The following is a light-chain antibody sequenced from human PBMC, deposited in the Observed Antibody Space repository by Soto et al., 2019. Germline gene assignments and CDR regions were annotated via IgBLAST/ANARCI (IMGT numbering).Light chain of an antibody. CDR3: QQYGSLPYT. CDR2: GTF. J-gene: IGKJ5*01. CDR1: QSLSTTD. V-gene: IGKV3-20*01. Sequence: EIVLTQSPGTLSLSPGKRATLSCRASQSLSTTDLVWYQHKSGQPPRLDIHGTFSTASGIPARFSGSGSGTDFTLTISRLEPEDSAVYYCQQYGSLPYTFGRGTRLEIQ.